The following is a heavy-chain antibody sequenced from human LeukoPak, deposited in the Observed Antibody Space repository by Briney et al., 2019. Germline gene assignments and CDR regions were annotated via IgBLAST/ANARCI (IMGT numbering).Heavy chain of an antibody. J-gene: IGHJ4*02. V-gene: IGHV3-23*01. CDR1: GFTFSSYA. CDR2: ISGSGGST. Sequence: GGSLRLSCAASGFTFSSYAMSWVRQAPGKGLEWVSAISGSGGSTYYADSVKGRLTISKDNSKNTLYLQMNSLRAEDTAVYYCAKGRGYCSGGSCYQEYWGQGTLVTVSS. CDR3: AKGRGYCSGGSCYQEY. D-gene: IGHD2-15*01.